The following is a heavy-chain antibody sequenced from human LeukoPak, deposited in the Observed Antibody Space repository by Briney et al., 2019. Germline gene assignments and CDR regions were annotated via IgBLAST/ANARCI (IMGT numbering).Heavy chain of an antibody. J-gene: IGHJ4*02. CDR1: GGTFSSYA. D-gene: IGHD3-9*01. CDR3: ARGYYDILTGYYRYYFDY. CDR2: IIPILGIA. Sequence: ASVKVSCKASGGTFSSYAISWVRQAPGQGLEWMGRIIPILGIANYAQKFQGRVTITADKSTSTAYMELSSLRSEDTAVYYCARGYYDILTGYYRYYFDYWGQGTLVNVSS. V-gene: IGHV1-69*04.